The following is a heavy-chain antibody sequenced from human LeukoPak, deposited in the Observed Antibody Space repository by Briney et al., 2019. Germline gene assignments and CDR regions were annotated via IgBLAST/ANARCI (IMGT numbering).Heavy chain of an antibody. CDR3: ARDIYYYMDV. J-gene: IGHJ6*03. CDR1: GFTFSSYG. Sequence: PGGSLRLSCAASGFTFSSYGMHWVRQAPGKGLEWVAFIRYDGSNKYYADSAKGRFTISRDNSKNTLYLQMNSLRAEDTAVYYCARDIYYYMDVWGKGTTVTVSS. V-gene: IGHV3-30*02. CDR2: IRYDGSNK.